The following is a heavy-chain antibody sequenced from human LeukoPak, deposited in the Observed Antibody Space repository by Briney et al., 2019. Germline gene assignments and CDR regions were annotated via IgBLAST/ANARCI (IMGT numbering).Heavy chain of an antibody. D-gene: IGHD4-17*01. V-gene: IGHV4-34*01. Sequence: PSETLSLTCAVSGGSFSGYYWTWIRQPPGKGLEWIGEINHSGSANYSPSLSSRVIISLDMSENQFSLKLTSVTAADTAVYYCARGQGTVTTHWGQGTLVTVSS. CDR2: INHSGSA. J-gene: IGHJ4*02. CDR1: GGSFSGYY. CDR3: ARGQGTVTTH.